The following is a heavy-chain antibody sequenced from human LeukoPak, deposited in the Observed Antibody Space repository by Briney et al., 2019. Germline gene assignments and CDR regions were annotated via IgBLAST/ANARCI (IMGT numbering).Heavy chain of an antibody. D-gene: IGHD3-16*01. CDR1: GFSYSDYG. CDR2: ISYDGSQK. J-gene: IGHJ4*02. Sequence: GGSLRLSCAASGFSYSDYGLHWVRQAPGKGLEWVALISYDGSQKNFADSVKGRFTTSRDNSKFTMYLEMNSLRAEDTAVYFCARDKDGWGIHDFWGQGTLVTVSS. V-gene: IGHV3-30*03. CDR3: ARDKDGWGIHDF.